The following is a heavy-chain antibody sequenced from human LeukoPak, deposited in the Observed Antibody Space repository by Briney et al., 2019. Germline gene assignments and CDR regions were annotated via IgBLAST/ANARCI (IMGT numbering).Heavy chain of an antibody. CDR1: GFTFDDYG. J-gene: IGHJ6*03. CDR2: INWNGGST. D-gene: IGHD3-16*01. CDR3: ARVLVGIGAVNYYYYMDV. Sequence: GGSLRLSCAASGFTFDDYGMSWVRQAPGKGLEWVSGINWNGGSTGYADSVKGRFTISRDNAKNSLYLQMNSLRAEDTALYYCARVLVGIGAVNYYYYMDVWGKGTTVTVSS. V-gene: IGHV3-20*04.